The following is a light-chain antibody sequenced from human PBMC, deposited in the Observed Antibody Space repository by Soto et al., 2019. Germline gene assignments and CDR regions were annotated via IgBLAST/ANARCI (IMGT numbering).Light chain of an antibody. V-gene: IGLV2-14*01. CDR2: EVS. J-gene: IGLJ1*01. CDR3: CSYAGSYSYV. Sequence: QSVLTQPASVSGSPGQSITISCTGTSSDVGGYNYVSWYQQHSGKAPKLIIYEVSNRPSGVSNRFSGSKSGNTASLTISGLQAEDEADYYCCSYAGSYSYVFGPGTKVTVL. CDR1: SSDVGGYNY.